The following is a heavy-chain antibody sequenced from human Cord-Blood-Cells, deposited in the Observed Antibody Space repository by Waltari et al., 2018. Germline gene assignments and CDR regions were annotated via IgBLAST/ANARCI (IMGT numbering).Heavy chain of an antibody. D-gene: IGHD1-26*01. J-gene: IGHJ2*01. Sequence: QVQLVESGGGVVQPGRSLRLSCAASGFTFSSYGMHWGRQAPGKGLEWVAVISYDGSNKYYAYSVKGRFTISRDNSKNTLYLQMNSLRAEDTAVYYCAKGGNFDLWGRGTLVTVSS. V-gene: IGHV3-30*18. CDR1: GFTFSSYG. CDR2: ISYDGSNK. CDR3: AKGGNFDL.